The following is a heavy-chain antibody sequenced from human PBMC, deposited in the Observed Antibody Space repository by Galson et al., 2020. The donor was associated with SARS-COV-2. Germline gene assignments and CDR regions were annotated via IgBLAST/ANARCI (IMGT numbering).Heavy chain of an antibody. J-gene: IGHJ4*02. CDR2: INHSGST. D-gene: IGHD5-12*01. CDR3: ARGVRRWLQFDRRPYYFDY. CDR1: GGSFSGYY. Sequence: SQTLSLTCAVYGGSFSGYYWSWIRQPPGKGLEWIGEINHSGSTNYNPSLKSRVTISVDTSKNQFSLKLSSVTAADTAVYYCARGVRRWLQFDRRPYYFDYWGQGTLVTVSS. V-gene: IGHV4-34*01.